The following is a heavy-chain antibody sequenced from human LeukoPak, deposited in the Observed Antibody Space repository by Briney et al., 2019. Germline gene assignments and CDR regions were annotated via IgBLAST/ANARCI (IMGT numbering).Heavy chain of an antibody. CDR3: ARGYSNYHSYYYMDV. CDR2: IYASETT. V-gene: IGHV4-61*02. D-gene: IGHD4-11*01. J-gene: IGHJ6*03. Sequence: PSETLSLTCTVSGASISSGRYFWSWIRQSAGKGLEWIGRIYASETTNDNPSLNSRVTISVDTSKNQFSLKLNSVTAADTAVYYCARGYSNYHSYYYMDVWGKGTTVTVSS. CDR1: GASISSGRYF.